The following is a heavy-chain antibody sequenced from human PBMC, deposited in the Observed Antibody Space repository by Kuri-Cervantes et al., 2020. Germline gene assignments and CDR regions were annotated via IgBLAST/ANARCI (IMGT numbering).Heavy chain of an antibody. CDR2: IYYSGST. Sequence: SETLTLTCTVSGGSISSYYWSWIRQPPGKGLEWIGYIYYSGSTNYNPSLKSRVTMSVDTSKNQFSLKLSSVTAADTAVYYCARGSSCSWAHYYFFGLDVWGQGTTVTVSS. V-gene: IGHV4-59*13. CDR3: ARGSSCSWAHYYFFGLDV. J-gene: IGHJ6*02. D-gene: IGHD6-13*01. CDR1: GGSISSYY.